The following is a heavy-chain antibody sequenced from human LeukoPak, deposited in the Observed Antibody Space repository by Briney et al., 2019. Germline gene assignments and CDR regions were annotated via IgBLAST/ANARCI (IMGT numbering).Heavy chain of an antibody. CDR3: ASRITMVRGVMVY. CDR2: IIPIFGTA. V-gene: IGHV1-69*06. Sequence: SVKVSCKASGGTFSSYAISWVRQAPGQGLEWMGGIIPIFGTANYAQKFQGRVTITADKSTSTAYMELSSLRSEDTAVYYCASRITMVRGVMVYWGQGTLVTVSS. CDR1: GGTFSSYA. J-gene: IGHJ4*02. D-gene: IGHD3-10*01.